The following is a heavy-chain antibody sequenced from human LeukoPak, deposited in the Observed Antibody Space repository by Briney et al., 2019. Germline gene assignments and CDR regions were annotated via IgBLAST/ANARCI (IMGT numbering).Heavy chain of an antibody. CDR2: IIPIFVTA. CDR1: EGTFSSYA. J-gene: IGHJ4*02. D-gene: IGHD3-16*01. CDR3: AREGEERLHNRFDY. Sequence: SVKVSCKASEGTFSSYAISWVRQAPAQGLEWMGGIIPIFVTANYAQKFQGRVTITADESTSTAYMELSSLRSEDTAVYYCAREGEERLHNRFDYWGQGTLVTVSS. V-gene: IGHV1-69*13.